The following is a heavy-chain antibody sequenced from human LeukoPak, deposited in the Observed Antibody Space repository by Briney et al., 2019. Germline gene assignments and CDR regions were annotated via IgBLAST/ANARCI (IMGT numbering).Heavy chain of an antibody. CDR1: GYTFTGYY. Sequence: ASVKVSCKASGYTFTGYYMHWVRQAPGQGLEWMGWINPNSGGTNYAQKFQGRVTMTRDTSISTAYMELSRLRSDDTAVYYCARVIGGPLVGATRTFDYWGQGTLVTVSS. J-gene: IGHJ4*02. D-gene: IGHD1-26*01. CDR2: INPNSGGT. V-gene: IGHV1-2*02. CDR3: ARVIGGPLVGATRTFDY.